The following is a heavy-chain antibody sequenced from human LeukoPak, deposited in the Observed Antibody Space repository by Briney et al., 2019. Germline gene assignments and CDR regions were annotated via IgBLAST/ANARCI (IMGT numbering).Heavy chain of an antibody. V-gene: IGHV3-48*03. CDR2: ICSSGSTV. CDR1: GFTFSSYE. Sequence: PGGSLRLSCAASGFTFSSYEMNWVRQAPGKGLEGVSYICSSGSTVYYADSVKGGFTISRDNAKNSLYMQMESLRDEDTAIYYCARDTLEYSNSPDALDIWGQGTMVTVSS. CDR3: ARDTLEYSNSPDALDI. J-gene: IGHJ3*02. D-gene: IGHD4-23*01.